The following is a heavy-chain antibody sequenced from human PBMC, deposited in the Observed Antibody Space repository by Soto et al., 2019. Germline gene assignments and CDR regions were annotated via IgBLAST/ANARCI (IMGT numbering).Heavy chain of an antibody. J-gene: IGHJ5*02. CDR3: AKGRIAVAAPFNWFDP. V-gene: IGHV1-46*01. CDR2: INPNGGST. Sequence: GASVKVSCKASGYTFSSYYIHWVRQAPGQGLEWIGIINPNGGSTNYAQNFKGRLTVTRDTSTATVYMDLSALTSDDTAVYHCAKGRIAVAAPFNWFDPWGQGTLVTVSS. D-gene: IGHD6-19*01. CDR1: GYTFSSYY.